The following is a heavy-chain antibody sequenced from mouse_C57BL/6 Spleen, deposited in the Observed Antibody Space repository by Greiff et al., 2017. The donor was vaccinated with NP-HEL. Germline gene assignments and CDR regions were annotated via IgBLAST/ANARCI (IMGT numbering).Heavy chain of an antibody. CDR1: GYTFTSYW. CDR2: IDPSDSYT. J-gene: IGHJ4*01. V-gene: IGHV1-50*01. Sequence: VQLQQPGAELVKPGASVKLSCKASGYTFTSYWMQWVKQRPGQGLEWIGEIDPSDSYTNYNQKFKGKATLTVDTSSSTAYMQLSSLTSEDSAVYYCARGDGYYVAMDYWGQGTSVTVSS. D-gene: IGHD2-3*01. CDR3: ARGDGYYVAMDY.